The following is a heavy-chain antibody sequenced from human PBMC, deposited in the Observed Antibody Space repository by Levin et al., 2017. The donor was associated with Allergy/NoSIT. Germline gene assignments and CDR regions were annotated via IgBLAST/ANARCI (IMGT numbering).Heavy chain of an antibody. Sequence: SQTLSLTCAISGDSVSSNSAAWNWIRQSPSRGLVWLGRTYYRSKWYNEYAVSVQSRITINPDTSKNEFSLQLRSVIPEDTAVYYCAREEAYRYIDWLWSFEYWGQGALVTVSS. CDR3: AREEAYRYIDWLWSFEY. J-gene: IGHJ4*02. CDR1: GDSVSSNSAA. CDR2: TYYRSKWYN. V-gene: IGHV6-1*01. D-gene: IGHD3-9*01.